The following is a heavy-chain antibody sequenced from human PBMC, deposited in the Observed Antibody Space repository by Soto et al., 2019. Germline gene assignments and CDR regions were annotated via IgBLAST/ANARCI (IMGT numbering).Heavy chain of an antibody. V-gene: IGHV1-69*01. D-gene: IGHD3-22*01. Sequence: QVQLVQSGAEVKKRGSSVKVSCKASGGTFSSYAISWVRQAPGQGLEWMGGIIPIFGTANYAQKFQGRVTITADESTSTAYMELSSLRSEDTAVYYWARGKDYYVSSGYYCRYCDVDIWGQGTMVTVSS. J-gene: IGHJ3*02. CDR2: IIPIFGTA. CDR3: ARGKDYYVSSGYYCRYCDVDI. CDR1: GGTFSSYA.